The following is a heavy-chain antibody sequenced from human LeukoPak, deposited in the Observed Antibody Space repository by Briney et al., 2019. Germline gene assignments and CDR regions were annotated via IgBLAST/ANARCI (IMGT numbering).Heavy chain of an antibody. J-gene: IGHJ6*03. CDR1: GLTFNSYW. CDR2: ISGSGGST. D-gene: IGHD3-10*01. CDR3: AKSLWFGDSGMDV. V-gene: IGHV3-23*01. Sequence: QSGGSLRLSCAASGLTFNSYWMHWVRQVAGKGLEWVSAISGSGGSTYYADSVKGRFTISRDNSKNTLYLQMNSLRAEDTAVYYCAKSLWFGDSGMDVWGKGTTVTISS.